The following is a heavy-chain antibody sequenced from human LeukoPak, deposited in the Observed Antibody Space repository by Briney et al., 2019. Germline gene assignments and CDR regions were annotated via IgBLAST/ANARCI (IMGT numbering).Heavy chain of an antibody. V-gene: IGHV4-39*01. CDR1: GGSISSSSYY. D-gene: IGHD3/OR15-3a*01. J-gene: IGHJ4*02. CDR2: IYYSGSN. Sequence: PSETLSLTCTVSGGSISSSSYYWGWIRQPPGKGLEWIGSIYYSGSNYYNPSLKRQVSISIDTSKNQFSLRLTSVTAADTAVYYCARQTGSGLFILPGGQGTLVTVSP. CDR3: ARQTGSGLFILP.